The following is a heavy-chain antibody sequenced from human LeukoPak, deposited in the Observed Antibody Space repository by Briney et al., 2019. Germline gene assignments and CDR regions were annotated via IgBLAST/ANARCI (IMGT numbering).Heavy chain of an antibody. CDR1: GFPFSTLW. J-gene: IGHJ3*01. V-gene: IGHV3-7*01. CDR2: ISQDGSER. D-gene: IGHD3-16*01. CDR3: AREGASTISHAFDV. Sequence: GGSLRLSCAASGFPFSTLWMTWVRQAPGKGLEWVANISQDGSERYYVGSVKGRFTISRDNAKNSLYLQMNSLRAEDTAVYYCAREGASTISHAFDVWGQGTMVTVSS.